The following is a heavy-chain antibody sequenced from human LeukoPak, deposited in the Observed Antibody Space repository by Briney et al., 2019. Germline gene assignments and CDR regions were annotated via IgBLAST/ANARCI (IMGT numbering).Heavy chain of an antibody. V-gene: IGHV4-34*01. CDR2: INHSGST. J-gene: IGHJ4*02. CDR3: ARRARGYCSSTSCYPFDY. Sequence: SETLSLTCAVYGGSFSGYYWSRIRQPPGKGLEWIGEINHSGSTNYNPSLKSRVTISVDTSKNQFSLKLSSVTAADTAVYYCARRARGYCSSTSCYPFDYWGQGTLVTVSS. D-gene: IGHD2-2*01. CDR1: GGSFSGYY.